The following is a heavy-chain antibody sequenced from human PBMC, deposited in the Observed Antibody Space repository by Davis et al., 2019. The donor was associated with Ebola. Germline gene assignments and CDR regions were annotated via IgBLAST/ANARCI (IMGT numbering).Heavy chain of an antibody. CDR2: IYYSGST. V-gene: IGHV4-59*12. CDR1: GGSFSGYY. D-gene: IGHD6-25*01. CDR3: ARGPLAGFDYYGMDV. Sequence: MPSETLSLTCAVYGGSFSGYYWSWIRQPPGKGLEWIGYIYYSGSTNYNPSLKSRVTISVDTSKNQFSLKLSSVTAADTAVYYCARGPLAGFDYYGMDVWGQGTTVTVSS. J-gene: IGHJ6*02.